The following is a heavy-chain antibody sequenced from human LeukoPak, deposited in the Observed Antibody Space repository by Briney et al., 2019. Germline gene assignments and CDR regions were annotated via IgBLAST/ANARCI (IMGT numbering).Heavy chain of an antibody. D-gene: IGHD2/OR15-2a*01. Sequence: PSETLSLTCTVSGGSISSGSYYWGWIRQPPGKGLEWIGYISYSGSANYNPSLKSRVTISLDTSKNQFSLKLSSVTAADTAVYYCVSPFRARFEYWGQGTLVTVSS. J-gene: IGHJ4*02. V-gene: IGHV4-61*01. CDR3: VSPFRARFEY. CDR2: ISYSGSA. CDR1: GGSISSGSYY.